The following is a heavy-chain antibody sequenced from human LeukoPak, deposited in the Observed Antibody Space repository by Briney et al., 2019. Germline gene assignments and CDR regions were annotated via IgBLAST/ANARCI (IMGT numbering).Heavy chain of an antibody. V-gene: IGHV1-2*02. J-gene: IGHJ4*02. CDR3: AIIVGAILSFDY. CDR1: GYTFTGYY. CDR2: INPNSGGT. D-gene: IGHD1-26*01. Sequence: ASVKVSCKASGYTFTGYYMHWVRQAPGQGLEWMGWINPNSGGTNYAQKFQGRVTMTRDTSISTAYMELSRLRSDDTAVYHCAIIVGAILSFDYWGQGTLVTVSS.